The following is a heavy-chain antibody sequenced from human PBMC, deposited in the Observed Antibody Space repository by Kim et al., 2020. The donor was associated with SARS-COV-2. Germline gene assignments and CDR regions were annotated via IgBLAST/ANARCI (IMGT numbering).Heavy chain of an antibody. D-gene: IGHD3-22*01. J-gene: IGHJ6*04. Sequence: GGSLRLSCAASGFTFSDYYMSWIRQAPGKGLEWVSYISSSSSCTNYADSVKGRFTISRDNAKNSLYLQMNSLRAEDTAVYYCARDHSTYYYDSSGYYRALTPEYYYYGMDVWGKGTTVTVSS. V-gene: IGHV3-11*05. CDR3: ARDHSTYYYDSSGYYRALTPEYYYYGMDV. CDR2: ISSSSSCT. CDR1: GFTFSDYY.